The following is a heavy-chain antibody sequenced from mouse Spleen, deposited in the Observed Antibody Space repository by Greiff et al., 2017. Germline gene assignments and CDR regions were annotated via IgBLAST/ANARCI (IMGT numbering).Heavy chain of an antibody. J-gene: IGHJ1*01. CDR3: ARRYYGNLNWYFDV. Sequence: EVKLVESGGGLVKPGGSLKLSCAASGFTFSDYGMHWVRQAPEKGLEWVAYISSGSSTIYYADTVKGRFTISRDNAKNTLFLQMTSLRSEDTAIYYCARRYYGNLNWYFDVWGAGTTVTVSS. CDR1: GFTFSDYG. CDR2: ISSGSSTI. D-gene: IGHD2-1*01. V-gene: IGHV5-17*01.